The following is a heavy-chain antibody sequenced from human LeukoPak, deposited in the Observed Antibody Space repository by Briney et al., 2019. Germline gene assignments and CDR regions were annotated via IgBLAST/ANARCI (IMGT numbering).Heavy chain of an antibody. CDR3: ARDMGIYYYDSSGYSLFDY. CDR1: GYTFTSYG. V-gene: IGHV1-18*01. Sequence: ASVKVSCKASGYTFTSYGISWVRQAPGQGLEWMGWISAYNGNTDYAQKLQGRVTMTTDTSTSTAYMELRSLRSDDTAVYYCARDMGIYYYDSSGYSLFDYWGQGTLVTVSS. CDR2: ISAYNGNT. J-gene: IGHJ4*02. D-gene: IGHD3-22*01.